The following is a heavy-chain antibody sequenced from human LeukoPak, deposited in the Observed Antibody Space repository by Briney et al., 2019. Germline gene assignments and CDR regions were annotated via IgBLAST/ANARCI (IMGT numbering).Heavy chain of an antibody. CDR3: AREQKYSGSY. CDR2: ISWDGGST. Sequence: PGGSLRLSCAASGFTFDDYTMHWVRQVPGKGLEWVSLISWDGGSTYYADSVKGRFTISRDNAKNSLYLQMNSLRAEDTAVYYCAREQKYSGSYWGQGTLVTVSS. V-gene: IGHV3-43*01. D-gene: IGHD1-26*01. J-gene: IGHJ4*02. CDR1: GFTFDDYT.